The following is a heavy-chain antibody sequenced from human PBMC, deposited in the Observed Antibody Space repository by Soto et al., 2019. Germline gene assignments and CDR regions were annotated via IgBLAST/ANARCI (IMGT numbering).Heavy chain of an antibody. J-gene: IGHJ3*02. CDR3: AELNINAFDI. CDR2: ISSSSSYI. CDR1: GFTFSSYS. D-gene: IGHD1-1*01. Sequence: EVQLVESGGGLVKPGGSLRLSCAASGFTFSSYSMNWVRQAPGKGLEWVSSISSSSSYIYYADSVKGRFTISRDNAKNRLYLQMNSLRAEHTDVYYYAELNINAFDIWGQGTMVTVSS. V-gene: IGHV3-21*06.